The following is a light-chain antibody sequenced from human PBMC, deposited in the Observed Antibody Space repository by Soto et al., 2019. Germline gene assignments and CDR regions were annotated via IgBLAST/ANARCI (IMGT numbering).Light chain of an antibody. CDR3: ASWDERIGAVI. J-gene: IGLJ2*01. V-gene: IGLV1-47*02. Sequence: QSVLTQPPSASGTPGQKVFISCSGSSSNIGGTNYAYWYQQLPGAAPKLLMHSNNLRPSGVPERISGSKFGTAASLAISGRRSEDEAVYYCASWDERIGAVIFGGGTKLTVL. CDR1: SSNIGGTNY. CDR2: SNN.